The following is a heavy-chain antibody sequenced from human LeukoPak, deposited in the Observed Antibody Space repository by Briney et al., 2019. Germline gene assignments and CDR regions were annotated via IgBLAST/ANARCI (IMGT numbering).Heavy chain of an antibody. Sequence: SETLSLTCTVSGGSISSSSYYWGWIRQPPGKGLEWIGSIYYSGSTYYNPSLKSRVTISVDTSKNQFSLKLSSVTVADTAVYYCARSYPDFDYWGQGTLVTVSS. V-gene: IGHV4-39*07. D-gene: IGHD3-10*01. CDR3: ARSYPDFDY. CDR1: GGSISSSSYY. J-gene: IGHJ4*02. CDR2: IYYSGST.